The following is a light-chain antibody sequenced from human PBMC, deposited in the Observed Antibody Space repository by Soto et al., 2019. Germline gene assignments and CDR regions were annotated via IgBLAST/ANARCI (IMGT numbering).Light chain of an antibody. V-gene: IGKV3-11*01. Sequence: EIVLTQSPATLSLSPGERATLSCRTSQTIRGLLNWYQQRPGQAPRLLIYDTSNRATDIPARFSGSGSGTDFILTISSLYPEDFGVYFCQQRPHWPITFGQGPRL. J-gene: IGKJ5*01. CDR1: QTIRGL. CDR3: QQRPHWPIT. CDR2: DTS.